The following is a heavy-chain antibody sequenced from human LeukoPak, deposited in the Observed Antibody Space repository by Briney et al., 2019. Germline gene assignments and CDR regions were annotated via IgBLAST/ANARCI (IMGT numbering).Heavy chain of an antibody. CDR2: ISSGGGST. J-gene: IGHJ4*02. D-gene: IGHD1-26*01. CDR1: GFTFSSSA. Sequence: GGSLRLSCAASGFTFSSSAMSWVRQVPGKGLEWVSAISSGGGSTYYADSVKGRFTISRDNSKNTLFLQMNSLRAEDTAVFYCAKVGYSGSYYSYFDFWGQGTLVTVSS. CDR3: AKVGYSGSYYSYFDF. V-gene: IGHV3-23*01.